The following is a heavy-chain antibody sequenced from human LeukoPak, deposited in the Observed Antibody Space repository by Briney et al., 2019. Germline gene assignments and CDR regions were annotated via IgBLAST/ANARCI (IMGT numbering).Heavy chain of an antibody. CDR1: GFTFSSYA. CDR2: ISDSGDYT. Sequence: GGSLTLSCAGSGFTFSSYAMSWVRQAPGQGLEWVSVISDSGDYTSYADSVRGRFTISRDNSRNTLYLQMINLRPEDTAVYYCAKDTSIGKYCTNGVCSPFDYWGQGTLVTVSS. V-gene: IGHV3-23*01. CDR3: AKDTSIGKYCTNGVCSPFDY. J-gene: IGHJ4*02. D-gene: IGHD2-8*01.